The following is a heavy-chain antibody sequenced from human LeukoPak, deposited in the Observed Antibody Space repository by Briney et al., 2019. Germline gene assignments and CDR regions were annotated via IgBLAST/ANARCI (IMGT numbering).Heavy chain of an antibody. Sequence: PGGSLRLSCAASGFTFSSYWMSWVRRAPGKGLEWVALIRYDGQNKYYADSVKGRFTVSRDNSKNTLFLQINSLTPDDTAVYYCAQEEEQWLELGHFPHRGQGTLVIVSS. D-gene: IGHD6-19*01. V-gene: IGHV3-30*02. CDR2: IRYDGQNK. CDR3: AQEEEQWLELGHFPH. J-gene: IGHJ1*01. CDR1: GFTFSSYW.